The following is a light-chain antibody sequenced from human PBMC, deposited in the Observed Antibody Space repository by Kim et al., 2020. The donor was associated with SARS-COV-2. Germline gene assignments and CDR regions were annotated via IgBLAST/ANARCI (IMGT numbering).Light chain of an antibody. CDR2: GKN. Sequence: ALGQTVRITCQGDNLRSYYANWYQQKPGQAPVLVIYGKNNRPSGIPDRFSGSSSGNTASLTITGAQAEDEADYYCNSRDSSGNHVVFGGGTKVTVL. V-gene: IGLV3-19*01. CDR1: NLRSYY. CDR3: NSRDSSGNHVV. J-gene: IGLJ2*01.